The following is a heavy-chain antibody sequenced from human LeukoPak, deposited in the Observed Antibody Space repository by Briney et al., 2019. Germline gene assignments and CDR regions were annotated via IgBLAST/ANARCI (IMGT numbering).Heavy chain of an antibody. J-gene: IGHJ4*02. V-gene: IGHV3-21*01. CDR1: GLSFSSYT. D-gene: IGHD6-13*01. CDR3: ARDDLPGIAAAGPLVSDY. Sequence: PGGSLRLSCAPSGLSFSSYTIHWVRQAPGKGLEWVSSISSTSGYIHYADSVKGRFTISRDNAKNSLYLQMNSLRAEDTAVYYCARDDLPGIAAAGPLVSDYWGQGTLVTVSS. CDR2: ISSTSGYI.